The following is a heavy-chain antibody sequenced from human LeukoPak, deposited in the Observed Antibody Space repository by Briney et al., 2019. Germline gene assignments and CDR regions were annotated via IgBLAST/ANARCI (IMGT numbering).Heavy chain of an antibody. D-gene: IGHD5-12*01. J-gene: IGHJ4*02. Sequence: SETLSLTCTVSGGSISSYYWSWIRQPPGKGLEWIGYIYYSGSTNYNPSLKSRVTISVDTSKNQFSLKLSSVTAADTAVYYCARAGHGYNSRAFDYWGQGTLVTVSS. V-gene: IGHV4-59*01. CDR1: GGSISSYY. CDR3: ARAGHGYNSRAFDY. CDR2: IYYSGST.